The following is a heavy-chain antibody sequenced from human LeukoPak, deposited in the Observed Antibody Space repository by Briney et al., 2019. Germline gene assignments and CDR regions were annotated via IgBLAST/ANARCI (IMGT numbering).Heavy chain of an antibody. Sequence: GSLRLSCAASGFTFSSYGMHWVRQAPGKGLEWVAVIWYDGSNKYYADSVKGRFTISRGNSKNTLYLQMNSLRAEDTAVYYCARDHLRKWELPDYWGQGTLVTVSS. CDR3: ARDHLRKWELPDY. J-gene: IGHJ4*02. V-gene: IGHV3-33*01. D-gene: IGHD1-26*01. CDR1: GFTFSSYG. CDR2: IWYDGSNK.